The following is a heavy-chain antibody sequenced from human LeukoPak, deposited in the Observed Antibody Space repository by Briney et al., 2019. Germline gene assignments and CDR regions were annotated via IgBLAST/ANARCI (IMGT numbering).Heavy chain of an antibody. D-gene: IGHD6-19*01. V-gene: IGHV1-18*01. CDR3: ARSQWLVPFDY. CDR1: GYTFTSYG. J-gene: IGHJ4*02. CDR2: ISAYNGNT. Sequence: SVKVSFKASGYTFTSYGISWVRQAPGQGLEWMGWISAYNGNTNYAQKLQGRVTITTDTSTSTAYMELRSLRSDDTAVYYCARSQWLVPFDYWGQGTLVTVSS.